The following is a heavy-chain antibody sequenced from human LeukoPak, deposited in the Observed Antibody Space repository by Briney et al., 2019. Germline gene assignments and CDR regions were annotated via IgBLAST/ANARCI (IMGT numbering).Heavy chain of an antibody. CDR1: GFTFSTYG. CDR2: IWYDGSNK. CDR3: AKDLRYYDFWSGLADY. Sequence: GGSLRLSCAASGFTFSTYGMHWVRQAPGKGLEWVALIWYDGSNKYYADSVKGRFTISRDNSKNSLYLQMNSLRAEDTAVYYCAKDLRYYDFWSGLADYWGQGTLVTVSS. J-gene: IGHJ4*02. D-gene: IGHD3-3*01. V-gene: IGHV3-33*06.